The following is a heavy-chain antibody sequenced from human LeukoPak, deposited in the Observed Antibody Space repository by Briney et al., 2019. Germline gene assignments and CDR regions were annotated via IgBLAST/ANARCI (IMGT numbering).Heavy chain of an antibody. Sequence: PSETLSLTCTVSGGSISSYYWSWIRQPPGKGLEWIGYIYYSGSTNYNPSLKSRVTIPVDTSKNQFPLKLSSVTAADTAVYYCARVGIAAAGSEFDYWGQGTLVTVSS. CDR3: ARVGIAAAGSEFDY. D-gene: IGHD6-13*01. CDR2: IYYSGST. J-gene: IGHJ4*02. CDR1: GGSISSYY. V-gene: IGHV4-59*01.